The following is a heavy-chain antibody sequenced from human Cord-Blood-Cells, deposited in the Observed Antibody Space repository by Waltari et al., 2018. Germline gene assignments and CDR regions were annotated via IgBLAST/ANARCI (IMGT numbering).Heavy chain of an antibody. CDR3: ARQVKVGATDY. J-gene: IGHJ4*02. V-gene: IGHV4-34*01. CDR1: GGSFRGYY. CDR2: INHSGST. D-gene: IGHD1-26*01. Sequence: QVQLQQWGAGLLKPSETLSLTCAVYGGSFRGYYWSWIRQPPGKGLEWIGEINHSGSTNYNPSLKSRVTISVDTSKNQFSLKLSSVTAADTAVYYCARQVKVGATDYWGQGTLVTVSS.